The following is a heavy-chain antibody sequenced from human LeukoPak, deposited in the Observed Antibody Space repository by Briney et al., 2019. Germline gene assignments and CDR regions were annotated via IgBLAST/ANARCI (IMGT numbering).Heavy chain of an antibody. CDR3: ARDDGYGSGSLNPYYYYGMDV. CDR1: GFTFSSYW. J-gene: IGHJ6*04. D-gene: IGHD3-10*01. Sequence: GGSLRLSCAASGFTFSSYWMSWVRQAPGKGLEWVANIKQDGSEKNYVDSVKGRFTISRDNAKNSLLLQMDSLRAEDTAVYYCARDDGYGSGSLNPYYYYGMDVWGKGTMVTVSS. CDR2: IKQDGSEK. V-gene: IGHV3-7*03.